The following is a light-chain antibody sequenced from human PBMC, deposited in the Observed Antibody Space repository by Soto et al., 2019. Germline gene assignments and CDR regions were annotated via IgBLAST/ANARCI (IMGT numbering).Light chain of an antibody. CDR2: NNN. V-gene: IGLV1-44*01. CDR1: SSNIGTNA. Sequence: QSVLTQPPSASGTPGQRVTISCSGGSSNIGTNAVNWYQQLPGTAPKLLIYNNNQRSSGVPDRFSGSKSGTSASLAISGLQSEDEADYYCAAWDDSLNGYVFGTGTKVTVL. J-gene: IGLJ1*01. CDR3: AAWDDSLNGYV.